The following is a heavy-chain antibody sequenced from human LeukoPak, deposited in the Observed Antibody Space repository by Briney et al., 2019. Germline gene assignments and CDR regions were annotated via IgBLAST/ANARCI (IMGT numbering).Heavy chain of an antibody. D-gene: IGHD4-17*01. CDR3: ATEYGDYGDHGWFDP. V-gene: IGHV1-69*06. CDR2: IIPIFGTA. J-gene: IGHJ5*02. CDR1: GGTFSSYA. Sequence: ASVKVSCKASGGTFSSYAISWVRQAPGQGLEWMGGIIPIFGTANYAQKFQGRVTMTEDTSTDTAYMELSSLRSEDTAVYYCATEYGDYGDHGWFDPWGQGTLVTVSS.